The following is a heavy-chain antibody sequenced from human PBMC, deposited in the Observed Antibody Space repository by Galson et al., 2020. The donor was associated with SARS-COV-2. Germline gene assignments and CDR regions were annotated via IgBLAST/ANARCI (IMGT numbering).Heavy chain of an antibody. CDR1: GFTFSSYA. Sequence: TGGSLRLSCPASGFTFSSYAMHWVRQAPGKGLEWVAVISYDGSNKYYADSVKGRFTIPRDNSKNTLYLQMNSLRAEDTAVYYCARGPGHYFDYWGQGTLVTVSS. CDR3: ARGPGHYFDY. J-gene: IGHJ4*02. CDR2: ISYDGSNK. V-gene: IGHV3-30-3*01.